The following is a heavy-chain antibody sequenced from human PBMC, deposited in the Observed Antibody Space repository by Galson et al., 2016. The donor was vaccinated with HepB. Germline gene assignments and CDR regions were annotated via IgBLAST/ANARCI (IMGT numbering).Heavy chain of an antibody. CDR3: ARYRQDNGNYRSYFDV. CDR1: GFSLRTNEMC. J-gene: IGHJ4*02. D-gene: IGHD4-11*01. Sequence: PALVKPTQTLTLTCTFSGFSLRTNEMCVSWIRQPPGKALEWLALINWDDDKYYSTSLKTRLTISKDTSKNQVVLTMTNMDPVDTAAYYCARYRQDNGNYRSYFDVWGQGTLVTVSS. CDR2: INWDDDK. V-gene: IGHV2-70*01.